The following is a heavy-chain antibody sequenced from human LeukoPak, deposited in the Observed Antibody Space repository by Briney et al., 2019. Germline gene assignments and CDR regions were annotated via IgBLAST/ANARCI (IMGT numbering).Heavy chain of an antibody. Sequence: GGSLRLSCAASGFTFSSYGMHWVRQAPGKGLEWVAVISYDGSNKYYADSVKGRFTISRDNSKNTLYLQTNSLRAEDTAVYYCAKVRPRGRGSGSYYGPLDYWGQGTLVTVSS. CDR3: AKVRPRGRGSGSYYGPLDY. J-gene: IGHJ4*02. D-gene: IGHD3-10*01. CDR1: GFTFSSYG. CDR2: ISYDGSNK. V-gene: IGHV3-30*18.